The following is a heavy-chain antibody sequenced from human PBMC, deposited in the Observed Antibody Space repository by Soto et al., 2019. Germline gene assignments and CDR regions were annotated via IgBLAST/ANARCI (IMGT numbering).Heavy chain of an antibody. CDR3: ARDAKWDPRGVEAQQDANLDY. Sequence: QVQLVQSGAEVKKPGASVKVSCKASGYTFTSYAIHWVRQAPGQSLEWMGWVDNGNGNTKYSQKFQGRVTITRDTYATTADMELCSLRSEDTAVYYCARDAKWDPRGVEAQQDANLDYWGQGTLVTVSS. V-gene: IGHV1-3*04. CDR1: GYTFTSYA. CDR2: VDNGNGNT. D-gene: IGHD1-26*01. J-gene: IGHJ4*02.